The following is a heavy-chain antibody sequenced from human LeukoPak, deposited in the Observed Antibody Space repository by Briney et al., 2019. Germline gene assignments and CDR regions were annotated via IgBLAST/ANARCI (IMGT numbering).Heavy chain of an antibody. CDR3: ATVASGWYPDY. CDR2: IYYSGST. V-gene: IGHV4-59*01. CDR1: GGSISSYY. Sequence: SETLSLTCTVSGGSISSYYWSWIRQPPGKGLEWIGYIYYSGSTNYNPSLKSRVTISVDTSKNQFSLKLSSVTAADTAVYYCATVASGWYPDYWGQGALVTVSS. J-gene: IGHJ4*02. D-gene: IGHD6-19*01.